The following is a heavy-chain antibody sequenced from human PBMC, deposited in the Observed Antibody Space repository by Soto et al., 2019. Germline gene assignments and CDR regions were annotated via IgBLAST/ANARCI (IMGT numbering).Heavy chain of an antibody. CDR2: ISNDGSNK. D-gene: IGHD3-22*01. CDR1: GFTFSSYG. V-gene: IGHV3-30*18. CDR3: AKVGEYYDSSGYFDY. Sequence: GGSLRLSCAASGFTFSSYGMHWVRQAPGKGLEWVAVISNDGSNKYYADSVKGRFTISRDNSKNTLYLQMNSLRAEDTAVYYCAKVGEYYDSSGYFDYWGQGTLVTVSS. J-gene: IGHJ4*02.